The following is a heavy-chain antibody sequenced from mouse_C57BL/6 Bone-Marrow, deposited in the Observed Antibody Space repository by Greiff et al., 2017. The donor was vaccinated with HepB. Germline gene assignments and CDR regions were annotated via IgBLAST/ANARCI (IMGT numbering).Heavy chain of an antibody. D-gene: IGHD1-1*01. CDR3: AHYYGYWYFDV. V-gene: IGHV1-42*01. J-gene: IGHJ1*03. CDR2: INPSTGGT. CDR1: GYSFPGYY. Sequence: VHVKQSGPELVKPGASVKISCKASGYSFPGYYMNWVKQSPEKSLEWIGEINPSTGGTTYNQKFKAKATLTVDKSSSTAYMQLKSLTSEDSAVYYCAHYYGYWYFDVWGTGTTVTVSS.